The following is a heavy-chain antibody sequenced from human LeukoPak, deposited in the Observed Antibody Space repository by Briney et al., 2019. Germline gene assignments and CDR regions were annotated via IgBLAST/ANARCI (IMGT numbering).Heavy chain of an antibody. J-gene: IGHJ4*02. D-gene: IGHD6-19*01. CDR3: ARNYKQWLGWYYFDY. V-gene: IGHV7-4-1*02. Sequence: ASVKVSCKASGYSFTNYAMNWVRQAPGQGLEWMGWINTNTGNPTYAQGFTGRFVFSLDTSVSTAYLQISSLKAEDTAVYFCARNYKQWLGWYYFDYGGQGTLVTVSS. CDR1: GYSFTNYA. CDR2: INTNTGNP.